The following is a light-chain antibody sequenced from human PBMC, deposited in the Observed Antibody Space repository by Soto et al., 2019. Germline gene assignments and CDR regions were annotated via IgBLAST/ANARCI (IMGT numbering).Light chain of an antibody. Sequence: DIQMTQSPSSLSASVGDRVTITCRASQGINNYLAWFQQKPGRAHKSLIYATHRLQSGVPSRFSGSGSGTDFTLTISSLQPEDFATYYCQQYDSFPRTFGQGTKVEIK. CDR2: ATH. CDR3: QQYDSFPRT. V-gene: IGKV1-16*01. J-gene: IGKJ1*01. CDR1: QGINNY.